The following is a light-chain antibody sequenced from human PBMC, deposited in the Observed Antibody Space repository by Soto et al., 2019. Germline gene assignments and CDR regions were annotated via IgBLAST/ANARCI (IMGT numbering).Light chain of an antibody. CDR1: QSVLYSSNNKNY. J-gene: IGKJ2*01. V-gene: IGKV4-1*01. CDR2: WAS. Sequence: DIVMTQSPDSLAVSLGERATINCKSSQSVLYSSNNKNYLAWYQQKPGQPPKLLIYWASTRESGVPDRFSGRGSGTDFTLTIRSPQAEDVAVYFCQQYYSTPRTFGQGTKLEIK. CDR3: QQYYSTPRT.